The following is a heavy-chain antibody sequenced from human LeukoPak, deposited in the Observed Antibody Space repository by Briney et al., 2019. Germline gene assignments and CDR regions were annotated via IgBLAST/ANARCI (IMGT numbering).Heavy chain of an antibody. CDR1: GGSMSSYD. V-gene: IGHV4-4*07. CDR2: IYTSGST. CDR3: ATARYHYYGMDV. Sequence: SETLSLTCTVAGGSMSSYDWSWIRQPAGKGLEWIGRIYTSGSTNYNPSLKSPVPMSVDTSKNQFSLKLSSVTAADTAVYYCATARYHYYGMDVWGQGPTVTVPS. J-gene: IGHJ6*02.